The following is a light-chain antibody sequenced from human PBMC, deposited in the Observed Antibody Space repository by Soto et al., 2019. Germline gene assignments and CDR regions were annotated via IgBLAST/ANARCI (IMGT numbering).Light chain of an antibody. CDR1: QSVSSN. V-gene: IGKV3D-15*01. Sequence: EIVMTQSPATLSVSPGERATLSCRASQSVSSNLAWYQQKTGQAPRLLIYGASTRATGIPARFSGSGSGTEVTLTISSLQSEDFAVYYCQQYNNWPRTFGQGTKVDI. CDR2: GAS. CDR3: QQYNNWPRT. J-gene: IGKJ1*01.